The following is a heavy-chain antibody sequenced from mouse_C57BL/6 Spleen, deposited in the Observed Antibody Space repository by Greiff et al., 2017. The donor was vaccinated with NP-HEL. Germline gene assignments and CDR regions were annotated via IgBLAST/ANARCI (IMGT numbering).Heavy chain of an antibody. V-gene: IGHV1-63*01. CDR1: GYTFTNYW. Sequence: QVQLKQSGAELVRPGTSVKMSCKASGYTFTNYWIGWAKQRPGHGLEWIGDIYPGGGYTNYNEKFKGKATLTADKSSSTAYMQFSSLTSEDSAIYYCARVYYSSSPYYFDYWGQGTTLTVSS. CDR2: IYPGGGYT. D-gene: IGHD1-1*01. CDR3: ARVYYSSSPYYFDY. J-gene: IGHJ2*01.